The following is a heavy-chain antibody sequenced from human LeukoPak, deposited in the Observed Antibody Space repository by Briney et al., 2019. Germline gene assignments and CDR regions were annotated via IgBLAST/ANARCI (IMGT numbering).Heavy chain of an antibody. V-gene: IGHV1-2*02. CDR1: GYTFTGYY. J-gene: IGHJ4*02. Sequence: GASVKVSCESSGYTFTGYYTHWVRQAPGQGLEWMGWINPNSGGTNYAQKFQGRVTMTRDTSISTAYMELSRLRSDDTAVYYCARHPRTYYYDSSGYYYGHGDWDYWGQGTLVTVSS. D-gene: IGHD3-22*01. CDR3: ARHPRTYYYDSSGYYYGHGDWDY. CDR2: INPNSGGT.